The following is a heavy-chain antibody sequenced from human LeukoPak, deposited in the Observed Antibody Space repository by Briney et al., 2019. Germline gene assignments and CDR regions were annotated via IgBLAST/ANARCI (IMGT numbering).Heavy chain of an antibody. J-gene: IGHJ4*02. Sequence: NPSDPLSLTCTLSGGPLSSGDYYWRWLPQHPGKGVEGIGNIFYSGSTYYNPSLKSRVTISVDTSKNQFSLRLSAVTAADTAVYYCARGYGGNPPANYWGQGTLVTVSS. CDR3: ARGYGGNPPANY. V-gene: IGHV4-31*03. D-gene: IGHD4-23*01. CDR2: IFYSGST. CDR1: GGPLSSGDYY.